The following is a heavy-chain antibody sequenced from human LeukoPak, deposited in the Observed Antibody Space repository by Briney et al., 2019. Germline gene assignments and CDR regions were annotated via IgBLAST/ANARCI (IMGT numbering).Heavy chain of an antibody. CDR1: GLTFSNYA. J-gene: IGHJ4*02. D-gene: IGHD3-10*01. Sequence: GGSLRLSCAASGLTFSNYAMSWVRHAPGKGLEWVSILDGGSRHILRRLRAGRFTISRDNSMDTVYLQMSSLRVEDTAVYYCAKDIHYFQSDYWGQGTLVTVSS. CDR3: AKDIHYFQSDY. V-gene: IGHV3-23*01. CDR2: LDGGSRH.